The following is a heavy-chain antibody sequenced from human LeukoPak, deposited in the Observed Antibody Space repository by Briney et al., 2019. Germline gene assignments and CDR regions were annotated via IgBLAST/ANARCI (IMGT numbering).Heavy chain of an antibody. V-gene: IGHV3-30*03. CDR3: ARDWQQLVFDY. D-gene: IGHD6-13*01. Sequence: GRSLRLSCAASGFTFSSYGMHWVRQAPGKGLEWVAVISYDGSNKYYADSVKGRFTISRDNSKNTLYLQMNSLRAEDTAVYYCARDWQQLVFDYWGQGTLVTVSS. CDR2: ISYDGSNK. CDR1: GFTFSSYG. J-gene: IGHJ4*02.